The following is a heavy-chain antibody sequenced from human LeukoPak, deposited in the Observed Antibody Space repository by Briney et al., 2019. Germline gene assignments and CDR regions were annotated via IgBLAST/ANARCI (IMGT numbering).Heavy chain of an antibody. D-gene: IGHD5-12*01. Sequence: GASLQISCNGSGYRFTSYWIGWVRRMPGKALEGMGIIHPADSDTRYSPSFQGQVTISADKSLRTAYLQWSRLKASDTAMYYCAIAHGYGDYGDVFDIWGRGTMVTVSS. CDR1: GYRFTSYW. V-gene: IGHV5-51*01. CDR3: AIAHGYGDYGDVFDI. CDR2: IHPADSDT. J-gene: IGHJ3*02.